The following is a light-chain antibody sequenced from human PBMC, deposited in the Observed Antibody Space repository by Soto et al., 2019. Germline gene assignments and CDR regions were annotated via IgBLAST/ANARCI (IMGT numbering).Light chain of an antibody. J-gene: IGLJ2*01. Sequence: SSELTQPPSVSVSPGQTASITCSGDKLGDKYACWYQQKPGQSPVVVIYQDNKRPSGIPERFSGSNSGNTATLTISGTQAMDEADYYCQAWDSSTGVVFGGGTKLTVL. CDR2: QDN. V-gene: IGLV3-1*01. CDR3: QAWDSSTGVV. CDR1: KLGDKY.